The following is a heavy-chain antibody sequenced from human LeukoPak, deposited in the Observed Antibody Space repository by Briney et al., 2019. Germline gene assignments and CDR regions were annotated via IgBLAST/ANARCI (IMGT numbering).Heavy chain of an antibody. CDR3: ARGRRITMVRGVLSKKGAFDI. Sequence: SETLSLTCTVSGGSIRSYYWSWIRRPPGKGLEWIGYIYYSGSTSYNPSLRSRVTISVDTSKNHFSLKLSSVTAADTAVYYCARGRRITMVRGVLSKKGAFDIWGQGTMVTVSS. D-gene: IGHD3-10*01. J-gene: IGHJ3*02. CDR1: GGSIRSYY. V-gene: IGHV4-59*01. CDR2: IYYSGST.